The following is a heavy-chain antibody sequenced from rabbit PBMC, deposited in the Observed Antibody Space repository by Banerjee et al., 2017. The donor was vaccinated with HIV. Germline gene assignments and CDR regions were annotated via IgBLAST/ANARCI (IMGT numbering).Heavy chain of an antibody. CDR1: GFSFSSSYW. D-gene: IGHD4-1*01. V-gene: IGHV1S45*01. CDR3: TSYWSSGWGVQYYFNL. Sequence: QEQLEESGGDLVKPEGSLTLTCTASGFSFSSSYWICWVRQAPGKGLEWIACIYAGSSGTTYYASWAKGRFTISKTSSTTVTLQMTSLTAADTATYFCTSYWSSGWGVQYYFNLWGQGTLVTV. CDR2: IYAGSSGTT. J-gene: IGHJ4*01.